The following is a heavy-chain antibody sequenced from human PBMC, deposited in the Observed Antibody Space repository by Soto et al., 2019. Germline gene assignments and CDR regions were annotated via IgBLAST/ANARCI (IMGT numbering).Heavy chain of an antibody. J-gene: IGHJ6*02. CDR3: ARDLMEDYDILTGYSYYYYGMDV. CDR1: GFTFSSYG. CDR2: IWYDGSNK. Sequence: GGSLRLSCAASGFTFSSYGMHWVRQAPGKGLEWVAVIWYDGSNKYYADSVKGRFTISRDNSKNTLYLQMNSLRAEDTAVYYCARDLMEDYDILTGYSYYYYGMDVWGQGTTVTVSS. V-gene: IGHV3-33*01. D-gene: IGHD3-9*01.